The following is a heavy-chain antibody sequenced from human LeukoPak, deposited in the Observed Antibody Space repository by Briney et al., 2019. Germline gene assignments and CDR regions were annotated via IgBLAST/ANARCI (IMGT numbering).Heavy chain of an antibody. V-gene: IGHV1-2*02. CDR1: GYTFTGYH. D-gene: IGHD6-6*01. J-gene: IGHJ4*02. CDR3: ARGGDIAARPFDY. CDR2: VNPNSGGT. Sequence: ASVKVSCEASGYTFTGYHIHWVRQAPGQGLEWMGWVNPNSGGTNYAQKFQGRVTMTRDTSISTAYMELSSLRSDDTAFYHCARGGDIAARPFDYWGQGTLVTVSS.